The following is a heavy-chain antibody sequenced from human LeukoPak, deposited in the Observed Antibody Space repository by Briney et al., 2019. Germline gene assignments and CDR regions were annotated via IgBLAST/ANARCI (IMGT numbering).Heavy chain of an antibody. CDR2: ISAYNGNT. J-gene: IGHJ4*02. V-gene: IGHV1-18*01. CDR1: GYTFTSYG. CDR3: ARASSRLGLAPPLPFDY. Sequence: ASVKVSCKASGYTFTSYGISWVRQAPGQGLEWMGWISAYNGNTNYAQKLQGRVTMTTDTSTSTAYMELRSLRSDDTAVYYCARASSRLGLAPPLPFDYWGQGTLVTVSS. D-gene: IGHD6-19*01.